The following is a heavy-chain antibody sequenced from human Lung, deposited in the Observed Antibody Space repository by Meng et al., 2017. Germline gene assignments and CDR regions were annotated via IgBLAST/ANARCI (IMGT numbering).Heavy chain of an antibody. Sequence: ASCGYEVKNPGCSVKVTCKPTGFRFSAYWLHWMRQAPGQGLEWMGRIDPRSGGTQYAQNFQDRVTMTRDTSISTTYMELSRLTSDDTAVYYCVRDEDISAAGKLFGDYWGQGTLVTVSS. CDR3: VRDEDISAAGKLFGDY. V-gene: IGHV1-2*06. CDR1: GFRFSAYW. D-gene: IGHD6-13*01. J-gene: IGHJ4*02. CDR2: IDPRSGGT.